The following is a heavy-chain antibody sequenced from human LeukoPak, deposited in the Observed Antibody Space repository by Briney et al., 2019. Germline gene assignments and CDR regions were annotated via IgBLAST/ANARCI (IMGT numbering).Heavy chain of an antibody. CDR2: ISAYNGNT. CDR1: GYTFTIYG. J-gene: IGHJ4*02. Sequence: ASVKVSFKASGYTFTIYGISWVRQAPGQGLEWMGWISAYNGNTNYAQKLQGRVTMTTDTSTSTAYMELRSLRSDDTAVYYCARVGDYCSSTSCYAGYFDYWGQGTLVTVSS. V-gene: IGHV1-18*01. D-gene: IGHD2-2*01. CDR3: ARVGDYCSSTSCYAGYFDY.